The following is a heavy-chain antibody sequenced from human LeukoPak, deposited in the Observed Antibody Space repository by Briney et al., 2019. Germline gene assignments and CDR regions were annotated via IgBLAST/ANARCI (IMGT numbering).Heavy chain of an antibody. J-gene: IGHJ5*02. CDR1: GFTFTSSA. CDR2: IVVGSGNT. V-gene: IGHV1-58*01. CDR3: ARGEGIAAAEVWWFDP. Sequence: GTSVKVSCKASGFTFTSSAVRWVRQARGQRLEWIGWIVVGSGNTNYAQKFQERVTITRDMSTSTAYMELSSLRSEDTAVYYCARGEGIAAAEVWWFDPWGQGTLVTVSS. D-gene: IGHD6-13*01.